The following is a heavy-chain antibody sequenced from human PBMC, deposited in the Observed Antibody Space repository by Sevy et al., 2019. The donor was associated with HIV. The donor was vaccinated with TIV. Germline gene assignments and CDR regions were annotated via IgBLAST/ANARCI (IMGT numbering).Heavy chain of an antibody. CDR1: GDSVSSNSAA. J-gene: IGHJ3*02. D-gene: IGHD1-26*01. Sequence: SQTLSLTCAISGDSVSSNSAAWNWIRQSESRGLEWLGRTYYRSKCYNDYAVSVKSRITINPDTSKNQCSLQLNSVTPEDTAVYYCARDYSGSYARGYAFDIWGQGTMVTVSS. CDR3: ARDYSGSYARGYAFDI. CDR2: TYYRSKCYN. V-gene: IGHV6-1*01.